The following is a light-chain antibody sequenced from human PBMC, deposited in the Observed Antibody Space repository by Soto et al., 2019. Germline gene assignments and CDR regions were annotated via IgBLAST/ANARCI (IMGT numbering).Light chain of an antibody. J-gene: IGKJ2*01. CDR2: GAY. V-gene: IGKV3-15*01. Sequence: EIAMTQSPATLSVSAGERVTLSCRASQSVSNNLAWYQQKPGQAPRLLIYGAYTRATGIPARFNGSGSGTEFTLTISSLQSEDFAVYYCQQYNNWPLYTFGQGTKLEIK. CDR3: QQYNNWPLYT. CDR1: QSVSNN.